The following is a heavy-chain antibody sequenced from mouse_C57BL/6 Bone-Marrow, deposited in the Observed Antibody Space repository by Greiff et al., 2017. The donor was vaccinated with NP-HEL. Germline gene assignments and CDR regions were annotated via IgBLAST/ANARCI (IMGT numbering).Heavy chain of an antibody. Sequence: EVKLVESGGDLVKPGGSLKLSCAASGFTFSSYGMSWVRQTPDKRLEWVATISSGGSSTYYPDSVKGRFTISRDNAKNTLYLQMSSLKSEDTAMYYCARQLPVYYYGSSHWYFDVWGTGTTVTVSS. V-gene: IGHV5-6*02. D-gene: IGHD1-1*01. J-gene: IGHJ1*03. CDR1: GFTFSSYG. CDR2: ISSGGSST. CDR3: ARQLPVYYYGSSHWYFDV.